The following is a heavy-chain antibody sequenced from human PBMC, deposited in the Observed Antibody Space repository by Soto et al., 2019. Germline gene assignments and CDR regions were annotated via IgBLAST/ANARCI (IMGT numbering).Heavy chain of an antibody. Sequence: QVQLQESGPGLVKPSQTLSLTCTVSGGSISSGGYYWSWIRQHPGKGLEWIGYIYYSGSTYYNPSLNSRVTISVDTSKNQFSLKLSSVTAADTAVYYCASGGRVARTFIAAAVDYWGQGTLVTVSS. CDR2: IYYSGST. D-gene: IGHD6-13*01. CDR3: ASGGRVARTFIAAAVDY. J-gene: IGHJ4*02. V-gene: IGHV4-31*03. CDR1: GGSISSGGYY.